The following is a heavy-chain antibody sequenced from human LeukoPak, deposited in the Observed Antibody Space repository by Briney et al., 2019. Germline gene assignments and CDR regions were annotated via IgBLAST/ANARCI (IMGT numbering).Heavy chain of an antibody. D-gene: IGHD6-13*01. V-gene: IGHV3-30*04. J-gene: IGHJ4*02. CDR3: ARDPRRSSQTGYFDY. CDR2: ISYGGSNK. Sequence: PGRSLRLSCAASGSTFSNYAMHWDRQAPGKWLEWVAVISYGGSNKYYADSVKGRFTISRDNSKNTVYLQMNSLRAEDTAVYYCARDPRRSSQTGYFDYWGQGTLVTVSS. CDR1: GSTFSNYA.